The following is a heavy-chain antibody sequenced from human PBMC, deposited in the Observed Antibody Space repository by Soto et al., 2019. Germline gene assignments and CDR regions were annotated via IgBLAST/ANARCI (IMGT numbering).Heavy chain of an antibody. CDR2: IYYSGST. J-gene: IGHJ4*02. CDR3: AREQIAAAGPGSSNFDY. V-gene: IGHV4-31*03. Sequence: SETLSLTCTVSGGSISSGGYYWSWIRQHPGKGLEWFGYIYYSGSTYYNPSLKSRVTISVDTSKNQFSLKLSSVTAADTAVYYCAREQIAAAGPGSSNFDYWGQGTLVTVSS. D-gene: IGHD6-13*01. CDR1: GGSISSGGYY.